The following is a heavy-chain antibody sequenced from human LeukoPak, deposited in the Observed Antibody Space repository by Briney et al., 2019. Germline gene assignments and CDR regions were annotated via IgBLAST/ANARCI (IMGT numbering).Heavy chain of an antibody. CDR2: IYYSGST. D-gene: IGHD3-22*01. Sequence: SETLSLTCTVSGGSISSHYWSWIRQPPGKGLEWIGYIYYSGSTNYNPSLKSRVTISVDTSKNQFSLKLSSVTAADTAVYYCARDAFTHSHYYDSSGYYSSHPNGPDYWGQETLVTVSS. CDR1: GGSISSHY. V-gene: IGHV4-59*11. CDR3: ARDAFTHSHYYDSSGYYSSHPNGPDY. J-gene: IGHJ4*02.